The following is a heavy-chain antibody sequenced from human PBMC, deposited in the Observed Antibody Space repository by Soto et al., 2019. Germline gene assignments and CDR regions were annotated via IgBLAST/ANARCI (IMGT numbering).Heavy chain of an antibody. CDR2: IYFSGSA. V-gene: IGHV4-59*08. J-gene: IGHJ4*02. Sequence: SETLSLTCTVSGGSITSYYWSWIRQPPGKGLEWIGYIYFSGSANYNPSLKSRVTISVDTSKNQFSLKLSSVTAADTAVYYCARRYSGYGDYWGQGTLVTVPS. CDR1: GGSITSYY. D-gene: IGHD5-12*01. CDR3: ARRYSGYGDY.